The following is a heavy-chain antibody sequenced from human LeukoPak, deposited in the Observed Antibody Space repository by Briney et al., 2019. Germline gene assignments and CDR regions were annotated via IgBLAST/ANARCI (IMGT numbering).Heavy chain of an antibody. J-gene: IGHJ4*02. CDR3: ARPHSSGWNFDY. V-gene: IGHV4-34*01. CDR1: GGSFSGYY. D-gene: IGHD6-19*01. CDR2: IYYSGST. Sequence: SETLSLTCAVYGGSFSGYYWSWIRQPPGKGLEWIGSIYYSGSTYYNPSLKSRVTISVDTSKNQFSLKLSSVTAADTAVYYCARPHSSGWNFDYWGQGTLVTVSS.